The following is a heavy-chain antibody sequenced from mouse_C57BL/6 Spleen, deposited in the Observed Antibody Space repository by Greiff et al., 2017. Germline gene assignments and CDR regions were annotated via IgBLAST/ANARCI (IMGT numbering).Heavy chain of an antibody. CDR1: GYTFTSYW. D-gene: IGHD1-1*01. CDR2: IYPGSGST. J-gene: IGHJ1*03. CDR3: ARSEFITTVVENCDV. Sequence: QVQLQQPGAELVKPGASVKMSCKASGYTFTSYWITWVKQRPGQGLEWIGDIYPGSGSTNYNEKFKSKATLTVDTSSSTAYMQLSSLTSEDSAVYYCARSEFITTVVENCDVWGTGTTVTVSS. V-gene: IGHV1-55*01.